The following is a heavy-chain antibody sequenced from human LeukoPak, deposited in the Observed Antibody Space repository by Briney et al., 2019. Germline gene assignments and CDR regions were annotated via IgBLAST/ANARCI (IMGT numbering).Heavy chain of an antibody. CDR3: ARGGYYYDSSGYSHLPDY. CDR2: IVPIVGTT. CDR1: GGTFSSYA. Sequence: SVNVSCKASGGTFSSYAFSWVRQAPGQGLEWMGGIVPIVGTTNYAQMFQGRVTITADESTSTAYMELSSLRSEDTAVYYCARGGYYYDSSGYSHLPDYWGQGTLVTVSA. V-gene: IGHV1-69*13. D-gene: IGHD3-22*01. J-gene: IGHJ4*02.